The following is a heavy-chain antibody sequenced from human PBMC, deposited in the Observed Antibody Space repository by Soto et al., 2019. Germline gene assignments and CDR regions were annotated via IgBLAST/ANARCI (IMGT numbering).Heavy chain of an antibody. V-gene: IGHV3-23*01. D-gene: IGHD3-3*01. Sequence: GGSLRLSCAAFGFTFSNYAMSWVRQAPGKGLEWVSTLSGGRGGSAYYADSVKGRFTISRDNSKNTLSLQMNSLRAEDTAVYYCAHFGVVIRAWGQGTLVTVSS. CDR2: LSGGRGGSA. CDR3: AHFGVVIRA. J-gene: IGHJ4*02. CDR1: GFTFSNYA.